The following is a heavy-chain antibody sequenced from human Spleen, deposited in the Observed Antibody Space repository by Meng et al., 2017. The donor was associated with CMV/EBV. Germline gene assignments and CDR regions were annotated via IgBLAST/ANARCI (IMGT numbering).Heavy chain of an antibody. D-gene: IGHD3-22*01. V-gene: IGHV2-5*04. J-gene: IGHJ4*02. CDR2: IYWNDDK. Sequence: QITLKESGPTAVKPPQTCTFPGFSLSTSGVGVGWIRQPPGKALEWLGIIYWNDDKWYSPSLKSRLTITKDTSKNQVVLAMTNMDPVDAGAYYCGFDSSGYSRYWGQGTLVTVSS. CDR3: GFDSSGYSRY. CDR1: GFSLSTSGVG.